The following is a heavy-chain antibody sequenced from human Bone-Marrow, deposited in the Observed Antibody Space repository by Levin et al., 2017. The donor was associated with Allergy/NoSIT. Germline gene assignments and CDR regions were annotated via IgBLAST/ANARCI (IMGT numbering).Heavy chain of an antibody. CDR2: INPIRGDT. D-gene: IGHD1-26*01. J-gene: IGHJ4*02. Sequence: ASVKVSCTISGYTFSDYYIHWVRQAPGQGLEWMGWINPIRGDTNFAQKFHGRVVLSRNTSISTAYMELGRLRSDDTALYYCARGGSGSNDYWGQGTLVTVSS. CDR1: GYTFSDYY. V-gene: IGHV1-2*02. CDR3: ARGGSGSNDY.